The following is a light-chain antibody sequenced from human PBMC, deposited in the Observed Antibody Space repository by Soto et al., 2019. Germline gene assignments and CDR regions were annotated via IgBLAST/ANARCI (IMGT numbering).Light chain of an antibody. Sequence: DIQMTQSPSSLSASVGDRVTITCRASQSISSYLNWYQQKPGKAPKLLIYAASSLQSGVPSRFSGSGSGTDFTLTSSSLQPEDFATYSCQQKDTLGPLNKVYI. CDR1: QSISSY. J-gene: IGKJ3*01. CDR3: QQKDT. V-gene: IGKV1-39*01. CDR2: AAS.